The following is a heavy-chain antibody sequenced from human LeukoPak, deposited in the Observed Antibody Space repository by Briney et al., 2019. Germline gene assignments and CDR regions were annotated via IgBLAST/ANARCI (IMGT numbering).Heavy chain of an antibody. CDR2: IKPDGSAT. J-gene: IGHJ6*02. Sequence: GGSLRLSCAASGFNFSSYAMSWVRQAPGEGLEWVAIIKPDGSATSYVDSAKGRFTISRDNAKNSLSLQMHSLKVEDTGVYYCARGGSMDVWGQGTAVTVSS. CDR3: ARGGSMDV. CDR1: GFNFSSYA. V-gene: IGHV3-7*05.